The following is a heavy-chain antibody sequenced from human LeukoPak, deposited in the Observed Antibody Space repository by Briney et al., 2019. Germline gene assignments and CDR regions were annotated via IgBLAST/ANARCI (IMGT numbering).Heavy chain of an antibody. J-gene: IGHJ4*02. D-gene: IGHD6-6*01. CDR2: ISYDGSNK. V-gene: IGHV3-30*14. Sequence: GGSLRLSCAASGFTFSSYAMHWVRQAPGKGLEWVAVISYDGSNKYYADSVKGRFTISRDNSKNTLYLQMNSLRAEDTAVYYCARGSGSSSDYWGQGTLVTVSS. CDR3: ARGSGSSSDY. CDR1: GFTFSSYA.